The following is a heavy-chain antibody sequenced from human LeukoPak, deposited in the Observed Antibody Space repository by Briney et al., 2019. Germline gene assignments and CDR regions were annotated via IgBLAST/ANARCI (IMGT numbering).Heavy chain of an antibody. CDR2: ISWNSGSI. J-gene: IGHJ6*03. CDR3: AKDGRKVRGLITSYYYYYMDV. D-gene: IGHD3-10*01. CDR1: GFSFDDYA. Sequence: PGGSLRLSCAASGFSFDDYAMHWVRQAPGKGLEWVSGISWNSGSIGYADSVKGRFTISRDNARNSLYLQMNSLKAEDTALYYCAKDGRKVRGLITSYYYYYMDVWGKGTTVTISS. V-gene: IGHV3-9*01.